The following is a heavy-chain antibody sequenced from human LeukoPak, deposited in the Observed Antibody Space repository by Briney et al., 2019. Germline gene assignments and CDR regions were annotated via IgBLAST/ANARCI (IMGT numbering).Heavy chain of an antibody. D-gene: IGHD3-10*01. CDR1: GFTFSSYA. V-gene: IGHV3-23*01. CDR2: ISGSGGST. CDR3: AKRYGSGSYGYFDY. J-gene: IGHJ4*02. Sequence: PGGSLRLSCAASGFTFSSYAMSWVRQPPGKGLEWVSAISGSGGSTYYADSVKGRFTISRDNSKNTLYLQMNSLRAEDTAVYYCAKRYGSGSYGYFDYWGQGTLVTVSS.